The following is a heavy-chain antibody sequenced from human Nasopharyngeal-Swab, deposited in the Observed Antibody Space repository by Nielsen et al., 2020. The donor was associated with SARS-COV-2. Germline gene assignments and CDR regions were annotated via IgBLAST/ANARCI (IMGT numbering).Heavy chain of an antibody. D-gene: IGHD2-15*01. Sequence: GGSLRLSCAASGFSVTNNYMSWVRQAPGKGLEWVSVIFGGGSIYYADSVKGRFTISRDNSKNTIYLQMNSLRAEDTAVYYCARDKLPGGYYYYYGMDVWGQGTTVTVSS. V-gene: IGHV3-66*01. CDR2: IFGGGSI. CDR3: ARDKLPGGYYYYYGMDV. CDR1: GFSVTNNY. J-gene: IGHJ6*02.